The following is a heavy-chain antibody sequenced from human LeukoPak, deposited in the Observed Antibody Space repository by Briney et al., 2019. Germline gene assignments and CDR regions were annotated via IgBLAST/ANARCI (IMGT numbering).Heavy chain of an antibody. Sequence: ASVKVSCKASGGTFSSYAISWVRQAPGQGLEWMGGIIPIFGTANYAQKFQGRVTITADKSTSTAYMELSSLRSEDTAVYYCARDGSSGWYGTGYDYWGQGTLVTVSS. V-gene: IGHV1-69*06. CDR2: IIPIFGTA. D-gene: IGHD6-19*01. J-gene: IGHJ4*02. CDR3: ARDGSSGWYGTGYDY. CDR1: GGTFSSYA.